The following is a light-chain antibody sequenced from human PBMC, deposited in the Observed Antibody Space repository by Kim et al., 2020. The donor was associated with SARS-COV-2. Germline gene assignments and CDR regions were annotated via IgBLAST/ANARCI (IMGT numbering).Light chain of an antibody. CDR2: DVS. V-gene: IGLV2-14*03. J-gene: IGLJ2*01. CDR1: SSDVGGYNY. CDR3: SSYTSSSTVV. Sequence: GTSITISCTGTSSDVGGYNYVSWYQQHPGKAPKLMIYDVSNRPSGVSNRFSGSKSGNTASLTISGLQAEDEADYYCSSYTSSSTVVFGGGTQLTVL.